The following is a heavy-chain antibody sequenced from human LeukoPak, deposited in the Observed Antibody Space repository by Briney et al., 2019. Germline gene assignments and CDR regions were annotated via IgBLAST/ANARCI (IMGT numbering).Heavy chain of an antibody. D-gene: IGHD1-26*01. J-gene: IGHJ5*02. CDR3: ASITGGNYRFP. Sequence: ASVKVSCKASGGTFSGYAISWVRQAPGQGLEWMGRIIPILDITNYAQRFQGRVTITADKSTSTAYMELSSLRSEDTALYYCASITGGNYRFPWGQGTLVTVSS. V-gene: IGHV1-69*04. CDR2: IIPILDIT. CDR1: GGTFSGYA.